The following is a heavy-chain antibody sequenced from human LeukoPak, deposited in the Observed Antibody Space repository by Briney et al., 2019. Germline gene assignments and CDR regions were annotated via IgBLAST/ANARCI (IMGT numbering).Heavy chain of an antibody. D-gene: IGHD1-26*01. CDR2: IGTAGDT. J-gene: IGHJ4*02. CDR1: GFTFSSYD. CDR3: ARMGGGYYFDY. V-gene: IGHV3-13*01. Sequence: GGSLRLSCAAAGFTFSSYDMHWVRQATGKGLEWVSAIGTAGDTYYPGSVKGRFTISRENAKNSLYLQMNSLRAGDTAVYYCARMGGGYYFDYWGQGTLVTVSS.